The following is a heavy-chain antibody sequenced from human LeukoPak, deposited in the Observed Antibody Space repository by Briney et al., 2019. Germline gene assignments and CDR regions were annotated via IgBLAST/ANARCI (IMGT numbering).Heavy chain of an antibody. D-gene: IGHD1-26*01. J-gene: IGHJ4*02. Sequence: SETLSLTCTVSGGSISNLDYYWTWIRQPAGKRLEWIGRIYTSGSTYYNPSLKSRVTISVDTSKNQFPLKLSSVTAADTAVYYCARVAVGVTSAYFDYWGQGTLVTVSS. V-gene: IGHV4-61*02. CDR2: IYTSGST. CDR1: GGSISNLDYY. CDR3: ARVAVGVTSAYFDY.